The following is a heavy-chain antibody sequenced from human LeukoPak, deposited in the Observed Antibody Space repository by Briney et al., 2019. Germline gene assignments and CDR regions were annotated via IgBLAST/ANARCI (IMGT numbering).Heavy chain of an antibody. D-gene: IGHD3-22*01. CDR1: GFTFSSFA. V-gene: IGHV3-23*01. Sequence: GGSLRLSCAASGFTFSSFAMNWVRQAPGKGLEWVSTISGSGGSTYYPDSLKGRFTISRDNSKNTLYLQMNSLRAEDTAVYYCAKGDGDSDSNGVLMGWFDPWGQGTLVTVSS. J-gene: IGHJ5*02. CDR2: ISGSGGST. CDR3: AKGDGDSDSNGVLMGWFDP.